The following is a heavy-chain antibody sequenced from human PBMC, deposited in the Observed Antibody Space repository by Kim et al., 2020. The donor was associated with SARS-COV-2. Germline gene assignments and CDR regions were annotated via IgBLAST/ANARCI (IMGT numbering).Heavy chain of an antibody. CDR3: ASAASAVDTIYH. D-gene: IGHD2-21*01. CDR1: GVSIDSFY. V-gene: IGHV4-59*01. Sequence: SETLSLTCTVSGVSIDSFYWNWIRQPPGKGLEWVGNIYYSGNTNYNPSLESRVTISVDTSKNQFSLRLSSVTAAATAVYFCASAASAVDTIYHWGQGTPV. CDR2: IYYSGNT. J-gene: IGHJ5*02.